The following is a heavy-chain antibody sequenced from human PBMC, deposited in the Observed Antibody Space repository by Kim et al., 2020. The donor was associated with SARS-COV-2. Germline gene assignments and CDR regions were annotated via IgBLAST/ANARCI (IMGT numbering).Heavy chain of an antibody. Sequence: GGSLRLSCAASGFTFSSYAMHWVRQAPGKGLEWVAVISYDGSNKYYADSVKGRFTISRDNSKNTLYLQMNSLRAEDTAVYYCARPIVVVPAALDYWGQGTLVTVSS. V-gene: IGHV3-30-3*01. CDR3: ARPIVVVPAALDY. J-gene: IGHJ4*02. CDR1: GFTFSSYA. CDR2: ISYDGSNK. D-gene: IGHD2-2*01.